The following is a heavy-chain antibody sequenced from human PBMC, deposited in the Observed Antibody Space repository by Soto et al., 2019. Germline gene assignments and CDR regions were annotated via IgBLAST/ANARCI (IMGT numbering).Heavy chain of an antibody. CDR3: AHRFYWFGGEDWFDP. V-gene: IGHV2-5*01. CDR2: IYWNEDK. CDR1: GFSLSTSGVG. D-gene: IGHD3-10*01. J-gene: IGHJ5*02. Sequence: QITLKESGPTLVNPTQTLTLTCTFSGFSLSTSGVGVGWIRQPPGKALEWLAVIYWNEDKHFSPSLKSRLTIVKDTSKNPVVLNLTNVDPVDTATYYCAHRFYWFGGEDWFDPWGPGTLVTVSS.